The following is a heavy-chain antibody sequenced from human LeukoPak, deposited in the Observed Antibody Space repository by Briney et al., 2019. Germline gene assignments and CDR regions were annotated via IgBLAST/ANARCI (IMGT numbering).Heavy chain of an antibody. J-gene: IGHJ4*02. D-gene: IGHD3-10*01. V-gene: IGHV1-2*06. CDR3: ARGRLLWFGELLSLYDY. CDR2: INPNSGGT. CDR1: GYTFTGYY. Sequence: ASVKVSCKASGYTFTGYYMHWVRQAPGQGLEWMGRINPNSGGTNYAQKFQGRVTMTRDTSISTAYMELSRLRSDDTAVYYCARGRLLWFGELLSLYDYWGQGTLVTVSS.